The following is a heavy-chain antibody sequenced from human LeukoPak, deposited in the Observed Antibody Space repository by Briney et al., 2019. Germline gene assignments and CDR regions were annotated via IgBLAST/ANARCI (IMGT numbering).Heavy chain of an antibody. CDR1: GVSLSSYP. Sequence: GRTLRLSCAASGVSLSSYPMSWVRQATGKGLDWVSLSGTSFDNTHYADPVIGRFTISRDNSQNTLFLPINRLRAQDTPVYYSAKDLDSSGHSYDSPYWGQGTLVTVSS. V-gene: IGHV3-23*01. D-gene: IGHD3-22*01. CDR2: SGTSFDNT. CDR3: AKDLDSSGHSYDSPY. J-gene: IGHJ1*01.